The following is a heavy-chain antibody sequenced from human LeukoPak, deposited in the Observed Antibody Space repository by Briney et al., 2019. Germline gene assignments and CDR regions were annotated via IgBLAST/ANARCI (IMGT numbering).Heavy chain of an antibody. J-gene: IGHJ5*02. CDR1: GGSNSSSSYY. CDR2: IYYSGST. Sequence: PSETLSLTCTVSGGSNSSSSYYWGWIRQPPGKGLEWIGSIYYSGSTYYNPSLKSRVTISVDTSKNQFSLKLSSVTAADTAVYYCARSSGYSSSGGLNWFDTWGQGTLVTVSS. CDR3: ARSSGYSSSGGLNWFDT. V-gene: IGHV4-39*01. D-gene: IGHD6-13*01.